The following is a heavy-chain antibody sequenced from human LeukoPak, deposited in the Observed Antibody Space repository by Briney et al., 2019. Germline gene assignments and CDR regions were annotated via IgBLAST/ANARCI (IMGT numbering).Heavy chain of an antibody. D-gene: IGHD3-22*01. CDR1: GGSISSYY. V-gene: IGHV4-59*01. CDR3: AREVWNYYDSSGPNPFDAFDI. CDR2: IYYSGST. Sequence: SETLSLTCTVSGGSISSYYWSWIRQPPGKGLEWIGYIYYSGSTNYNPSLKSRVTISVDTSKNQFSLKLSSVTAADTAVYYCAREVWNYYDSSGPNPFDAFDIWGQGTMVTVSS. J-gene: IGHJ3*02.